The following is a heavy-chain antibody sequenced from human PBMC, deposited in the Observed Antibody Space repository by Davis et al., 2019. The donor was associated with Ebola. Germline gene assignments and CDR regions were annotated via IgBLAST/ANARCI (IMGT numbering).Heavy chain of an antibody. J-gene: IGHJ4*02. CDR1: GGSFSGYY. V-gene: IGHV4-34*01. Sequence: SETLSLTCAVYGGSFSGYYWSWIRQPPGKGLEWIGEINHSGSTNYNPSLKSRVTISVDTSKNQFSLKLSSVTAADTAVYYCARERYFDWLPRYYFDYWGQGTLVTVPS. CDR2: INHSGST. D-gene: IGHD3-9*01. CDR3: ARERYFDWLPRYYFDY.